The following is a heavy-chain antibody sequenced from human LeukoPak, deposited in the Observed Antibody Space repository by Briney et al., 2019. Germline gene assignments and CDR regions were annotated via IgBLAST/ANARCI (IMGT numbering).Heavy chain of an antibody. CDR2: ISDSGGST. D-gene: IGHD2-15*01. V-gene: IGHV3-64D*09. Sequence: GVPLKLCCSASGLHFGSYAMRWDLQAPRKVQKYISAISDSGGSTYYADSVKGRFTISRDNSKNTLYLQMSSLRAEDTAVYFCVRGYSFGPHGMDVWGQGTTVTVSS. CDR3: VRGYSFGPHGMDV. CDR1: GLHFGSYA. J-gene: IGHJ6*02.